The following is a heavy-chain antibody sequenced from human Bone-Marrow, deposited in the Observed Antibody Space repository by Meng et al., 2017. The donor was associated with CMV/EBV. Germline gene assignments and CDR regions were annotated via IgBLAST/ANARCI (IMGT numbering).Heavy chain of an antibody. J-gene: IGHJ5*02. D-gene: IGHD3-3*01. Sequence: SISSGGYYWSWIRQHPGKGLEWIGYIYYSGNTYYNPSLKSRVTISVDTSKNQFSLKLSSVTAADTAVYYCARDITIFGVEPPHRFDPWGQGTLVTVSS. CDR2: IYYSGNT. CDR1: SISSGGYY. CDR3: ARDITIFGVEPPHRFDP. V-gene: IGHV4-31*02.